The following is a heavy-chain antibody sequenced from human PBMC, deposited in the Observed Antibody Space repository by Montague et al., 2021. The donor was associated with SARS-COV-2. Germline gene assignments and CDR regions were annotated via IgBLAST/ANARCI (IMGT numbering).Heavy chain of an antibody. CDR3: ARQKMGSVTIFGVVMHDRWFDQ. Sequence: SETLSLTCTVSGGSISSSSYYWGWIRQPPGKGLEWIGNIYHSGSTYYNPSLKSRVTISVDTSKNQFSLKLSSVTAADTAVYYCARQKMGSVTIFGVVMHDRWFDQWGQGTLVTVSS. V-gene: IGHV4-39*01. D-gene: IGHD3-3*01. CDR2: IYHSGST. CDR1: GGSISSSSYY. J-gene: IGHJ5*02.